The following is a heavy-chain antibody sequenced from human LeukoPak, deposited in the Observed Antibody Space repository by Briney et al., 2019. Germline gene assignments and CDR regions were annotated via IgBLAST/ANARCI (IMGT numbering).Heavy chain of an antibody. CDR2: INHSGST. Sequence: PSETLSLTCTVYGGSFSGYYWSWIRQPPGKGLEWIGEINHSGSTNYNPSLKSRVTISVDTSKNQFSLKLSSVTAADTAVYYCARALRYSSGCGYWGQGTLVTVSS. J-gene: IGHJ4*02. CDR1: GGSFSGYY. D-gene: IGHD6-19*01. V-gene: IGHV4-34*01. CDR3: ARALRYSSGCGY.